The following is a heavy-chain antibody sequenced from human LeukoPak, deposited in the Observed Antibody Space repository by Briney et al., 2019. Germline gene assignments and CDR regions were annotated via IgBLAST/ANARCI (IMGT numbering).Heavy chain of an antibody. CDR3: ARRVANLGYCSGGSCYAPGYMDV. CDR2: IYPGDSDT. V-gene: IGHV5-51*01. J-gene: IGHJ6*03. D-gene: IGHD2-15*01. CDR1: GYSFTSYW. Sequence: PGESLKISCKGSGYSFTSYWIGWVRQMPGKGLEWMGIIYPGDSDTRYSPSFQGQVTISADKSISTAYLQWSSLKASDTAMYYCARRVANLGYCSGGSCYAPGYMDVWGKGTTVTVSS.